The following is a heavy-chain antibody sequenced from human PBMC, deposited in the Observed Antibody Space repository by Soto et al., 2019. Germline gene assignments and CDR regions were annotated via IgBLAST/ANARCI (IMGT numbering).Heavy chain of an antibody. J-gene: IGHJ2*01. Sequence: QVQLVQYGAEVTKPGASVKFSCKASGYTFTSDGISWVRQAPGQGLEWLGWISAYNGNTNYAQKLQGRVTMTTDTSTSTAYMELRSLRSDDTAVYYWARDDVDSDWYFDLWGRGTLVTVSS. V-gene: IGHV1-18*01. D-gene: IGHD5-12*01. CDR2: ISAYNGNT. CDR1: GYTFTSDG. CDR3: ARDDVDSDWYFDL.